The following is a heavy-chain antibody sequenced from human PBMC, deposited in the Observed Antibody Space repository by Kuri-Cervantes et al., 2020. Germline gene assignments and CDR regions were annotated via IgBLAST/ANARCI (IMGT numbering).Heavy chain of an antibody. J-gene: IGHJ4*02. CDR2: IYYSGST. D-gene: IGHD5-12*01. CDR1: GGSISSGDYY. CDR3: ARTGVYSGYAIWG. V-gene: IGHV4-30-4*01. Sequence: LSCTVSGGSISSGDYYWSWIRQPPGKGLEWIGYIYYSGSTYYNPSLKSRVTISVDTSKNQFSLKLSSVTAADTAVYYCARTGVYSGYAIWGWSQGTLVTVSS.